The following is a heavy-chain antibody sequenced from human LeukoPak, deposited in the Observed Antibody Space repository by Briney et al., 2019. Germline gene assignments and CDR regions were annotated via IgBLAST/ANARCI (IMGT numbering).Heavy chain of an antibody. D-gene: IGHD4-23*01. CDR2: ISYDGSNK. J-gene: IGHJ3*02. Sequence: GGSLRLSCAASGFTFSSYAMHWVRQAPGKGLEWVAVISYDGSNKYYADSVKGRFTISRDNSKNTLYLQMNSLRAEDTAVYYCARDPATVVTLRAFDIWGQGTMVTVSS. CDR3: ARDPATVVTLRAFDI. V-gene: IGHV3-30-3*01. CDR1: GFTFSSYA.